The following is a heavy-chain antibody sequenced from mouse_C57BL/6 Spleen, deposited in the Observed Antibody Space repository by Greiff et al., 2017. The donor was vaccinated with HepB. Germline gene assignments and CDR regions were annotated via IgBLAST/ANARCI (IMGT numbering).Heavy chain of an antibody. CDR2: IDPSDSYT. CDR3: ARAGSSGYMDY. V-gene: IGHV1-59*01. CDR1: GYTFTSYW. J-gene: IGHJ4*01. Sequence: QVQLKQPGAELVRPGTSVKLSCKASGYTFTSYWMHWVKQRPGQGLEWIGVIDPSDSYTNYNTKFKGKATLPVDTSSSTAYMQLSSLTSEDSAVYYCARAGSSGYMDYWGQGTSVTVSS. D-gene: IGHD3-2*02.